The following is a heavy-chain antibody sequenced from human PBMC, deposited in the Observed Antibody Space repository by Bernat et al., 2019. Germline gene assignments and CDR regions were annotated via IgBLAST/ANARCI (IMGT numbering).Heavy chain of an antibody. CDR1: GGSFSGYY. D-gene: IGHD6-13*01. CDR2: INHSGST. Sequence: QVQLQQWGAGLLKPSETLSLTCAVYGGSFSGYYWSWIRQPPGKGLEWIGEINHSGSTNYNPSLKSRVTISVDTSKNHFSLKLSSVTAADTAVYYCARQLHPAAAASWDYWGQGTLVTVSS. CDR3: ARQLHPAAAASWDY. J-gene: IGHJ4*02. V-gene: IGHV4-34*01.